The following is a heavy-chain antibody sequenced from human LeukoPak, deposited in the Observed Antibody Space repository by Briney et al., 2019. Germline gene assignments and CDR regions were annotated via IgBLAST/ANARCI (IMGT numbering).Heavy chain of an antibody. CDR3: AKDKSAFYNGYNWDLDI. Sequence: PGRSLRLSCAASGFTFQHYAIHWVRQVPGKGLEWVSGINWNSAKKGYADSVKGRFTISRDNAKNSVSLQMNSLRGEDTALYYCAKDKSAFYNGYNWDLDIWGQGTLVTVSS. D-gene: IGHD5-24*01. V-gene: IGHV3-9*01. CDR2: INWNSAKK. J-gene: IGHJ4*02. CDR1: GFTFQHYA.